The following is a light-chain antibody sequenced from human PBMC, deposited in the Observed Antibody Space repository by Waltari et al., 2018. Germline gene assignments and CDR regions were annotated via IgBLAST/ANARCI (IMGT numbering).Light chain of an antibody. V-gene: IGLV2-11*01. CDR1: SSDVGGYNY. J-gene: IGLJ3*02. CDR2: EVS. CDR3: CSYAGSYTWV. Sequence: QAALTQPRSGAGSPGKSVTISCTGTSSDVGGYNYGAWYQQHPGKAPKLRFYEVSQRPSGVPAPFSGPKSGTTASLTIALLQAEDQAVSYCCSYAGSYTWVFGAGTKLTVL.